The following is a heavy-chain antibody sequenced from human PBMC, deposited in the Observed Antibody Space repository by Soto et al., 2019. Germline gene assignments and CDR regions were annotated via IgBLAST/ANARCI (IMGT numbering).Heavy chain of an antibody. J-gene: IGHJ6*02. D-gene: IGHD3-3*01. CDR3: ARGYYDFWSGYYRDPYYGMDV. Sequence: SETLSLTCTVSGGSISSSSYYWGWIRQPPGKGLEWIGSIYYSGSTYYNPSLKSRVTISVDTSKNQFSLKLSSVTAADTAVYYCARGYYDFWSGYYRDPYYGMDVWGQGTTVTVSS. CDR1: GGSISSSSYY. V-gene: IGHV4-39*01. CDR2: IYYSGST.